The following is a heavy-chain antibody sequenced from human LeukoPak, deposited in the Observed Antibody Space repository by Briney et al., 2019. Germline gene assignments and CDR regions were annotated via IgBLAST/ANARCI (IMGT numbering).Heavy chain of an antibody. V-gene: IGHV3-43*02. CDR2: ISADGGST. CDR3: AKESGKFDY. CDR1: GINFAVYA. J-gene: IGHJ4*02. Sequence: QSGGSLRLSCVVSGINFAVYAMHWVRHPPGKGLEWVSLISADGGSTFSADSVKGRFSISRDNSKNSLYLQMNSLRSEDTAMYYCAKESGKFDYWGQGTLVAVSS.